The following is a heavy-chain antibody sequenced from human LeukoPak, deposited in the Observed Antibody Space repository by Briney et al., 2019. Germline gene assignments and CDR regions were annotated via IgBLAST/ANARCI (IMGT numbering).Heavy chain of an antibody. CDR2: ISYDGSNK. Sequence: GGSLRLSCAASGFTFSSYGMHWVRQAPGKGLEWVAVISYDGSNKYYADSVKGRFTISRDNSKNTLYLQMNSLRAEDTAVYYCAKEVTTVTTRDWFDPWGQGTLVTVSS. CDR1: GFTFSSYG. CDR3: AKEVTTVTTRDWFDP. V-gene: IGHV3-30*18. J-gene: IGHJ5*02. D-gene: IGHD4-17*01.